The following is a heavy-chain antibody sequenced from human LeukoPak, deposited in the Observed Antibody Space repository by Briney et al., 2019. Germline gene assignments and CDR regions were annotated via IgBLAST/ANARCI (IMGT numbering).Heavy chain of an antibody. Sequence: ASVKVSCKASGYTFTGYYIHWVRQAPGQGPEWMGWISTYNGNTNYAQKLQGRVTMTTDTSTSTAYMELRSLISDDAAVYYCARGDDYGDYWGLYWGQGTLVTVSS. D-gene: IGHD4-17*01. CDR3: ARGDDYGDYWGLY. J-gene: IGHJ4*02. V-gene: IGHV1-18*04. CDR2: ISTYNGNT. CDR1: GYTFTGYY.